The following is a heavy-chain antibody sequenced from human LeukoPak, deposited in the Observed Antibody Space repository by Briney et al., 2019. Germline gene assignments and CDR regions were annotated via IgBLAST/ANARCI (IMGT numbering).Heavy chain of an antibody. Sequence: KSSETLSLTCAVSGASITRGGNYWSWIRQLPGKGLEWIGYIYYSGSTYYNPSLKSRVTISVDTSKNQFSLKLSSVTAADTAVYYCAREGPYDYSNYVHWFDPWGQGTLVTVSS. J-gene: IGHJ5*02. D-gene: IGHD4-11*01. CDR1: GASITRGGNY. CDR2: IYYSGST. V-gene: IGHV4-31*11. CDR3: AREGPYDYSNYVHWFDP.